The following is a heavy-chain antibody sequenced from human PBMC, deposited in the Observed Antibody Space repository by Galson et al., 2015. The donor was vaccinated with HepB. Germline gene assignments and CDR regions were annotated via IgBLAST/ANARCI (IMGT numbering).Heavy chain of an antibody. J-gene: IGHJ4*02. D-gene: IGHD2-2*01. Sequence: SVKVSCKASGYTFTSYYMHWVRQAPGQGLEWMGIINPSGGSTSYAQKFQGRVTMTRDTSTSTVYMELSSLRSEDTAVYYCARGGTLLDIVVVPAAPKFDYWGQGTLVTVSS. V-gene: IGHV1-46*03. CDR3: ARGGTLLDIVVVPAAPKFDY. CDR2: INPSGGST. CDR1: GYTFTSYY.